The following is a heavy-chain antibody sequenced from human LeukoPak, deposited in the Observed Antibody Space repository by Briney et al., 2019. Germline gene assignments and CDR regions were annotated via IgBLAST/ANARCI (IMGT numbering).Heavy chain of an antibody. Sequence: PGGSLRLSCAASGFTFSSYAMSWVRQAPGKGLEWVSAISGSGGSAYYADSVKGRFTISRDNSKNTLYLQMNSLRAEDTAVYYCARVSVHGVYYYMDVWGKGTTVTVSS. CDR1: GFTFSSYA. D-gene: IGHD1-1*01. J-gene: IGHJ6*03. CDR2: ISGSGGSA. CDR3: ARVSVHGVYYYMDV. V-gene: IGHV3-23*01.